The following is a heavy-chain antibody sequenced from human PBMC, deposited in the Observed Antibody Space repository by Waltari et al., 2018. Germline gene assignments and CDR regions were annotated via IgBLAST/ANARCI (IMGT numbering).Heavy chain of an antibody. CDR1: GESLSSSDW. CDR2: ISHSGYT. CDR3: ARARYFGLLFAWFDP. D-gene: IGHD2-21*02. V-gene: IGHV4-4*02. J-gene: IGHJ5*02. Sequence: QVQLQESGPGLVKSSETLSLTCTVSGESLSSSDWWTWVRQSPGKGLEWIGAISHSGYTDYHPSLKGRVTISADRSRNQFSLNLNSVTAADTAVYYCARARYFGLLFAWFDPWGQGTLVTVSS.